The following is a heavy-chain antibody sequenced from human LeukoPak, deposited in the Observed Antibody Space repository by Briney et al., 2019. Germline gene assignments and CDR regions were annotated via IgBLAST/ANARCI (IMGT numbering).Heavy chain of an antibody. CDR1: GFTVSSNY. D-gene: IGHD1-14*01. Sequence: PGGSPRLSCAASGFTVSSNYMSWVRQAPGKGLEWVSVIYSGGSTYYADSVKGRFTISRDNSKNTLYLQMNSLRAEDTAVYYCARGPYPSEFDYWGQGTLVTVSS. V-gene: IGHV3-53*01. J-gene: IGHJ4*02. CDR2: IYSGGST. CDR3: ARGPYPSEFDY.